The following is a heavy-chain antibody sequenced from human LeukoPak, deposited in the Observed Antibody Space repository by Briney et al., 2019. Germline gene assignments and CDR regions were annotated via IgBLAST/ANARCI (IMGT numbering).Heavy chain of an antibody. CDR3: AKDGVVAALGDNWFDP. D-gene: IGHD2-15*01. CDR1: GFTYDDYA. V-gene: IGHV3-43D*03. J-gene: IGHJ5*02. CDR2: ITWDGGST. Sequence: GGTLRLSCAASGFTYDDYAMHWVRQASGRGLAWVSHITWDGGSTHYADSVEGRFTISRDNRENSLYLQMNSLRTEDTALYYCAKDGVVAALGDNWFDPWGQGTLVTVSS.